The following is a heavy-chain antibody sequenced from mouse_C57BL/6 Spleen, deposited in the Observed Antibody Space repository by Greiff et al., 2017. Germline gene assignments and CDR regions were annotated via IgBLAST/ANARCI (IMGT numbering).Heavy chain of an antibody. D-gene: IGHD3-1*01. V-gene: IGHV5-17*01. Sequence: DVHLVESGGGLVKPGGSLKLSCAASGFTFSDYGMHWVSQAPEKGLEWVAYISSGSSTIYYADTVKGRFTISRDNAKNTLFLQMTSLRSEDTARYYCARTGGSGYYFDYWGQGTTLTVSS. CDR3: ARTGGSGYYFDY. CDR1: GFTFSDYG. J-gene: IGHJ2*01. CDR2: ISSGSSTI.